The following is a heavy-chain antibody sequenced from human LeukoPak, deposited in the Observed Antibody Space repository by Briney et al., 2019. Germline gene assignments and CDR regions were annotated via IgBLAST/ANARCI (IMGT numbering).Heavy chain of an antibody. CDR1: GYTLTSYG. CDR2: ISAYNGNT. D-gene: IGHD6-19*01. J-gene: IGHJ4*02. V-gene: IGHV1-18*01. Sequence: GASVKVSCKASGYTLTSYGISWVRQAPGQGLEWMGWISAYNGNTNYAQKLQGRVTMTTDTSTSTAYMELRSLRSDDTAVYYCARDFYSSGWYLLDYWGQGTLVTVSS. CDR3: ARDFYSSGWYLLDY.